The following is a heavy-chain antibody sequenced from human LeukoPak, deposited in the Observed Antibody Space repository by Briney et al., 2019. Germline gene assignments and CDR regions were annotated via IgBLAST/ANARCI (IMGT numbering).Heavy chain of an antibody. CDR2: ISLTGTT. V-gene: IGHV4-4*07. Sequence: SETLSLTCTVSGGSIDTFYWNWIRQPAGKGLEWIGRISLTGTTNYNPSLKSRVTMSVDTSRNQFSLNLNSMTAAGTAVYYCARGEGNYFDYWGQGTLVTVSS. CDR3: ARGEGNYFDY. CDR1: GGSIDTFY. J-gene: IGHJ4*02.